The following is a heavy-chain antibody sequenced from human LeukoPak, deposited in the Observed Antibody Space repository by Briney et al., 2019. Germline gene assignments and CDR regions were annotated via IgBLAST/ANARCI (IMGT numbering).Heavy chain of an antibody. CDR3: AKGRYFEWFPLDA. V-gene: IGHV3-11*01. D-gene: IGHD3-9*01. CDR1: GFTFSDYY. CDR2: ISSSGTTI. J-gene: IGHJ5*02. Sequence: GGSLRLSCAASGFTFSDYYMSWIRQAPGKGLEWVSYISSSGTTIYYADSVKGRFTISRDNAKNSLYLQMNSLRAEDTAVYYCAKGRYFEWFPLDAWGEGTLVSASS.